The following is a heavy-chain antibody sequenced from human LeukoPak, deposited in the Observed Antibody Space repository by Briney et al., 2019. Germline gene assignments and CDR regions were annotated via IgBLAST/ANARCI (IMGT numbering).Heavy chain of an antibody. Sequence: GESLKISCKGSGYRFTSSWIGWVRQMPGKGLEWMGIIYPGDSDVRYSPSFQGQVTISADKSINTAYLQWSSLKASDTAMYYCARHSSSGYYYLDYWGQGTLVTVSS. CDR3: ARHSSSGYYYLDY. J-gene: IGHJ4*02. D-gene: IGHD3-22*01. CDR1: GYRFTSSW. CDR2: IYPGDSDV. V-gene: IGHV5-51*01.